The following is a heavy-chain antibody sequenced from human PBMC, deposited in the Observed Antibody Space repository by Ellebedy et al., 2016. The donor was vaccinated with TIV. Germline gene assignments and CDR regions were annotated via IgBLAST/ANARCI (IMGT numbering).Heavy chain of an antibody. D-gene: IGHD1-26*01. CDR1: GYIFTDYW. CDR2: IDPDDSDT. J-gene: IGHJ4*02. V-gene: IGHV5-51*01. Sequence: GESLKISCAASGYIFTDYWVAWVRQTPGLGLERMGIIDPDDSDTRYSPSFQGQVTISGDRSSSSTYLQWSSLRASDTAIYYCARLQSSMVGATVPDSWGQGTQVIVSS. CDR3: ARLQSSMVGATVPDS.